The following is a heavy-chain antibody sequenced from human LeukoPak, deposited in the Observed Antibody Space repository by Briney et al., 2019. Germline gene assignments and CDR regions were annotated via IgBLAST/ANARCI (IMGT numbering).Heavy chain of an antibody. CDR2: INGGNGNT. Sequence: GASVKVSCKASGYSFGTDAMHWVRQAPGQRLEWMGWINGGNGNTKYSQKFQGRVTITRDTSASTAYMELSSLRSEDTAVYYCARAAMWFGEFSYALDIWGQGTMVTVSS. D-gene: IGHD3-10*01. CDR3: ARAAMWFGEFSYALDI. J-gene: IGHJ3*02. CDR1: GYSFGTDA. V-gene: IGHV1-3*01.